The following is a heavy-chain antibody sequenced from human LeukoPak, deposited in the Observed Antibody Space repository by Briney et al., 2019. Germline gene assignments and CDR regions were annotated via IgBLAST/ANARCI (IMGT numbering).Heavy chain of an antibody. CDR1: GFSFSSNA. J-gene: IGHJ4*02. D-gene: IGHD2-2*01. CDR2: IWYDGSNK. Sequence: GASLRLSCAASGFSFSSNAMNWVRQAPGKGLEWVAVIWYDGSNKYYADSVKGRFTISRDNSKNTLYLQMNSLRAEDTAVYYCARGKYQLHYFDYWGQGTLVTVSS. CDR3: ARGKYQLHYFDY. V-gene: IGHV3-33*08.